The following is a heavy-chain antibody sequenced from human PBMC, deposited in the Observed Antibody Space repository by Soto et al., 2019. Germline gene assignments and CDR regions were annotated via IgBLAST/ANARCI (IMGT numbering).Heavy chain of an antibody. V-gene: IGHV3-23*01. D-gene: IGHD3-22*01. CDR1: GFTFSSYA. J-gene: IGHJ6*02. CDR2: ISGSGGST. Sequence: EVQLLESGGGLVQPGGSLRLSCAASGFTFSSYAMSWFRQAPGKGLEWVSAISGSGGSTYYADSVKGRFTISRDNSKNTLYRQMNSLRAEDTAVYYCAANRGYNYYYGMDVWGQGTTVAVSS. CDR3: AANRGYNYYYGMDV.